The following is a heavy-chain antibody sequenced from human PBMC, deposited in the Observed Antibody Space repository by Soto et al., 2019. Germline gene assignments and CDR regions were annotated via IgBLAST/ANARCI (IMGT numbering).Heavy chain of an antibody. CDR3: ARDHMRD. CDR2: VKQDGSEK. Sequence: EVQLVESGGGLVQPGGSLRLSCETSGFTFTKYWMSWVRQVPGKGLEWVANVKQDGSEKYYLDSVEGRFIISRDNAKNSLDLEMNSLRVEDTAVYYCARDHMRDWGQGVPVTVSA. V-gene: IGHV3-7*03. CDR1: GFTFTKYW. J-gene: IGHJ1*01.